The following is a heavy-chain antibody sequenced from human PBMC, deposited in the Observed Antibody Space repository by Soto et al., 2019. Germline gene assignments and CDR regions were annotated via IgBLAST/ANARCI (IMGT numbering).Heavy chain of an antibody. V-gene: IGHV3-23*01. J-gene: IGHJ4*02. CDR1: GFTFSSYA. Sequence: PGGSLRLSCAASGFTFSSYAMSWVRQAPGKGLEWVSAISGSGGSTYYADSVKGRFTISRDNSKNTLYLQMNSLRAEDTAVYYCAKDEEIYDFWSGYTYWGQGTLVTVSS. CDR3: AKDEEIYDFWSGYTY. D-gene: IGHD3-3*01. CDR2: ISGSGGST.